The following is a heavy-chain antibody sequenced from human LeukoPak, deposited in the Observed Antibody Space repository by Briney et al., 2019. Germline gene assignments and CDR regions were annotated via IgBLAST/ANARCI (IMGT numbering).Heavy chain of an antibody. D-gene: IGHD3-10*01. V-gene: IGHV4-34*01. CDR1: GGSFSGYY. J-gene: IGHJ5*02. Sequence: PSETLSLTCAVYGGSFSGYYWSWIRQPPGKGLEWIGEINHSGSTNYNPSLKSRVTISVDTSKDQFSLKLSSVTAADTAVYYCARRSLRYYYGSGRLYWFDPWGQGTLVTVSS. CDR3: ARRSLRYYYGSGRLYWFDP. CDR2: INHSGST.